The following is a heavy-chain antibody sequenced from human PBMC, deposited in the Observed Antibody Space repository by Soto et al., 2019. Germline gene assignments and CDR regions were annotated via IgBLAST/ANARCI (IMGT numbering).Heavy chain of an antibody. CDR3: AIQSYGDYGFDS. Sequence: QVQLQQWGAGLLKPSETLSLTCDVYGGSFSRFYWSWLRQSPGMGLEWIGEIDHSGGINYNPSLKSRVTISVNTSKTQFSLRLSSVTAADTAVYYCAIQSYGDYGFDSWGQGTLVSVSS. CDR1: GGSFSRFY. V-gene: IGHV4-34*01. J-gene: IGHJ4*02. D-gene: IGHD4-17*01. CDR2: IDHSGGI.